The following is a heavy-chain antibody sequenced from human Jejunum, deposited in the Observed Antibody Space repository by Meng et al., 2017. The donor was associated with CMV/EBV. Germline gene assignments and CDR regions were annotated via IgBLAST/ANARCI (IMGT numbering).Heavy chain of an antibody. Sequence: SISSPTFYWAWIRQPPGEGLEWIGSVFYSENTNYNPSLKGRVTISLDTSKNQFSLNMSPVTAADTAVYYCARRERSGSLNWFDTWGQGTLVTVSS. CDR3: ARRERSGSLNWFDT. D-gene: IGHD1-26*01. CDR2: VFYSENT. J-gene: IGHJ5*02. V-gene: IGHV4-39*07. CDR1: SISSPTFY.